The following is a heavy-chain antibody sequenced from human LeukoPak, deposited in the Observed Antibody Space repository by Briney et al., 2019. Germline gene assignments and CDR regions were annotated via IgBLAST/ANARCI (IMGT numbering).Heavy chain of an antibody. V-gene: IGHV4-59*01. D-gene: IGHD3-10*01. J-gene: IGHJ3*02. Sequence: SETLSLTCTVSGGSISSYYWSWIRQPPGKGLEWIGYTYYSGSTNYNPSLKSRVTISVDTSKNQFSLKLSSVTAADTAVYYCARDLSGYGSGGGFDIWGQGTMVTVSS. CDR1: GGSISSYY. CDR3: ARDLSGYGSGGGFDI. CDR2: TYYSGST.